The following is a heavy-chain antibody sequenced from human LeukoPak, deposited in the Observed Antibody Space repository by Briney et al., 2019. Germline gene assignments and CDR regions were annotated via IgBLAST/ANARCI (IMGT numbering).Heavy chain of an antibody. J-gene: IGHJ4*02. Sequence: GGSLRLSCAASGFTFSSYWMSWVRQAPGKGLEWVANIKQDGSEKYYVDSVKGRFTISRDNAKNSLYLQMNSLRAEDTAVYYCARDPMYYYGSGSYYDDDWGQGTLVSVSS. CDR2: IKQDGSEK. V-gene: IGHV3-7*01. D-gene: IGHD3-10*01. CDR1: GFTFSSYW. CDR3: ARDPMYYYGSGSYYDDD.